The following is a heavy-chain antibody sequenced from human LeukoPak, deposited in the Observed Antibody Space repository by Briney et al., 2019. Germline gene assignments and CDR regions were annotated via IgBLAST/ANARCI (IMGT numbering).Heavy chain of an antibody. Sequence: VKPSETLSLTCTVSGGSISSYYWSWIRQPPGKGLEWIGYIYYNGNTNYNPSLKSRVTLSVDTSKNQFSLKVTSVTAADTAVYYCASSPGVPAARYFDYWGQGTLVTVSS. V-gene: IGHV4-59*01. CDR1: GGSISSYY. J-gene: IGHJ4*02. CDR2: IYYNGNT. D-gene: IGHD2-2*01. CDR3: ASSPGVPAARYFDY.